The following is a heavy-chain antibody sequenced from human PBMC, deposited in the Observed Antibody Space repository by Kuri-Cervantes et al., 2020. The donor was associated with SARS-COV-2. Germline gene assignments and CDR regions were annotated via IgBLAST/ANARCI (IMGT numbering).Heavy chain of an antibody. V-gene: IGHV3-74*01. CDR3: ARDLGSFDY. D-gene: IGHD1-26*01. CDR2: INSDGSTT. CDR1: GFTFSTYS. J-gene: IGHJ4*02. Sequence: GESLKISCAASGFTFSTYSMHWVRQAPGKGLVWVSRINSDGSTTSYADSVKGRFTISRDNAKISLYLQMNSLRAEDTAVYYCARDLGSFDYWGQGTLVTVSS.